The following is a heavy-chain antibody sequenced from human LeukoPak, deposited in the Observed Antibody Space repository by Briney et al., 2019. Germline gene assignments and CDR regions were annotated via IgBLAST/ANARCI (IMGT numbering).Heavy chain of an antibody. CDR1: GFSLSTSGVG. D-gene: IGHD3-3*01. CDR3: AHSITIFGVVIPIGIGFDY. V-gene: IGHV2-5*01. CDR2: IYWNDDK. Sequence: ESGPTLVKPTQTLTLTCTFSGFSLSTSGVGVGWIRQPPGKALEWLALIYWNDDKRYSPSLKSRLTITKDTSKNQVVLAMTNMDPVDTATYYCAHSITIFGVVIPIGIGFDYWGQGTLVTVSS. J-gene: IGHJ4*02.